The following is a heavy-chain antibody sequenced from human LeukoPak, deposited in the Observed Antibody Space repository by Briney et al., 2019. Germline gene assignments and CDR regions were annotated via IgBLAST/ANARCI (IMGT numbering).Heavy chain of an antibody. V-gene: IGHV1-3*01. CDR2: INADNGNT. CDR3: AREAVGVVVAAPRNWFDP. CDR1: GYTFTNFA. Sequence: ASVKVSCKASGYTFTNFAMHWVRQAPGQSLEWMGWINADNGNTRYSQKFQGRVTITTDTSATTAYMELSNLRSEDTAVYYCAREAVGVVVAAPRNWFDPWGQGTLVTVSS. J-gene: IGHJ5*02. D-gene: IGHD2-15*01.